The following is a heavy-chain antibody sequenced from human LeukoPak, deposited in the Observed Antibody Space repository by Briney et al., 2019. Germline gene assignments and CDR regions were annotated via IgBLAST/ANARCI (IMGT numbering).Heavy chain of an antibody. CDR3: ARPRTYYDFWRGYPPFDY. CDR2: IITNFGTT. CDR1: GGTFSNYA. Sequence: SVKVSCKASGGTFSNYAISWVRQAPGQGLEWMGGIITNFGTTNYAQKYQGRVTITADESTSTVYMELSSLRSEDTAVYYCARPRTYYDFWRGYPPFDYWGQGTLVTVSS. J-gene: IGHJ4*02. D-gene: IGHD3-3*01. V-gene: IGHV1-69*01.